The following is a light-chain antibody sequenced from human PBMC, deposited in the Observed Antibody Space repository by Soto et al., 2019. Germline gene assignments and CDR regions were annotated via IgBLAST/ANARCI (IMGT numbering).Light chain of an antibody. V-gene: IGKV3-15*01. CDR2: DAS. CDR1: QSVSSY. J-gene: IGKJ2*01. Sequence: EIVLTQSLATLSLSPGERATLSCRASQSVSSYLAWYQQKPGQAPRLLIYDASTRATGIPARLSGSGSGTEFTLTISSLQSEDFALYYCHQYNSWPPGTFGQGTKVDIK. CDR3: HQYNSWPPGT.